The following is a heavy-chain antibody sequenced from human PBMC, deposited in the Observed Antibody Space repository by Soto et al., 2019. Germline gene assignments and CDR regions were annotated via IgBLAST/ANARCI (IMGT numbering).Heavy chain of an antibody. J-gene: IGHJ4*02. CDR2: IKSKAAGGTT. V-gene: IGHV3-15*07. CDR1: GFTFSEAW. D-gene: IGHD6-19*01. CDR3: TPDSPVAGGGPL. Sequence: EVQLVESGGGLVKPGGSLRLSCAASGFTFSEAWMNWVRQAPGKGLEWVGRIKSKAAGGTTDYVAPVKGRFTISRDDSTDALFLQMNSLKTEDTAVYYCTPDSPVAGGGPLWGQGTLVTVSS.